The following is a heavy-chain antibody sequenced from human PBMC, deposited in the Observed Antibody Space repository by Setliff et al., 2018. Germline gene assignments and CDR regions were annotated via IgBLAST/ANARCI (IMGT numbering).Heavy chain of an antibody. CDR3: ARGLRESHAFHI. Sequence: PSETLSLTCTVSGGSISSDDNYWSWIRLPPGKGLEWIGYIHNSGTAYYNPSLRSRLTISVDTSKNQFSLKLNSVTAADTAVYYCARGLRESHAFHIWGQGTLVTVSS. V-gene: IGHV4-30-4*08. J-gene: IGHJ3*02. CDR1: GGSISSDDNY. D-gene: IGHD2-15*01. CDR2: IHNSGTA.